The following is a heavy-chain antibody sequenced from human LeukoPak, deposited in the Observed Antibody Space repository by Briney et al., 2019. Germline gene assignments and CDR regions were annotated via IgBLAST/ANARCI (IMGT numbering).Heavy chain of an antibody. Sequence: SETLSLTCTVSGGSISSSSYYWGWIRQPPGKGLEWIGSIYYSGSTYYNPSLKSRVTISVDTSKNQFSLKLSSVTAADTAVYYCARSAKLERRQSAFDIWGQGTMVTVSS. V-gene: IGHV4-39*07. CDR1: GGSISSSSYY. D-gene: IGHD1-1*01. J-gene: IGHJ3*02. CDR2: IYYSGST. CDR3: ARSAKLERRQSAFDI.